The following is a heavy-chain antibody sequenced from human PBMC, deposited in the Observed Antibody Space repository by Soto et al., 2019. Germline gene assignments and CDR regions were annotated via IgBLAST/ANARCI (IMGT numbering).Heavy chain of an antibody. V-gene: IGHV2-5*01. CDR1: GFSLSTSGVG. CDR3: AHYVYSYDFWSGYYSSGMDV. CDR2: IYWNDDK. Sequence: QITLKESGPALVKPTQTLTLTCTFSGFSLSTSGVGVGWIRQPPGKALEWLALIYWNDDKRDSPSLKSRLTITKDTSKNQVVLTMTSMDPVDTATYYCAHYVYSYDFWSGYYSSGMDVWGQGTTVTVSS. D-gene: IGHD3-3*01. J-gene: IGHJ6*02.